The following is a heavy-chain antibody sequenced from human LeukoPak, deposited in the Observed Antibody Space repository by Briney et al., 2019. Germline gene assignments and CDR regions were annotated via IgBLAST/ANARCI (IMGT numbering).Heavy chain of an antibody. CDR3: AGIHGVTTSPFDY. Sequence: GASVKVSCKASGYTFTGYYMHWVRQAPGQGLEWMGWINPNSGGTNYAQKFQGRVTMTRDTSISTAYMELSRLRSDDTAVYYCAGIHGVTTSPFDYWGQGTLVTVSS. CDR1: GYTFTGYY. V-gene: IGHV1-2*02. J-gene: IGHJ4*02. CDR2: INPNSGGT. D-gene: IGHD4-17*01.